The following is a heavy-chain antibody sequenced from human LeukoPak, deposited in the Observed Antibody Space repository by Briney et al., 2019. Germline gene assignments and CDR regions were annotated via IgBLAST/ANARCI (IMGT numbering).Heavy chain of an antibody. CDR3: ARHDPYYDFWSGRLNWFDP. Sequence: SETLSLTCTVSGGSISSSSYYWGWIRQPPGKGLEGIGSIYYSGSTYYNPSLKSRVTISVDTSKNQFSLKLSSVTAADTAVYYCARHDPYYDFWSGRLNWFDPWGQGTLVTVSS. CDR1: GGSISSSSYY. V-gene: IGHV4-39*01. CDR2: IYYSGST. D-gene: IGHD3-3*01. J-gene: IGHJ5*02.